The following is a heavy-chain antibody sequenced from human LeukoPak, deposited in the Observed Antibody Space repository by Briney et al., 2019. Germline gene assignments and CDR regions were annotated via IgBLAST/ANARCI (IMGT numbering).Heavy chain of an antibody. V-gene: IGHV4-59*01. D-gene: IGHD3-10*01. CDR2: IYYSGST. CDR3: ASHYGSGSFYSPFDY. CDR1: GGSISSYY. J-gene: IGHJ4*02. Sequence: SETLSLTCTVSGGSISSYYWSWIRQPPGKGLEWIGYIYYSGSTNYNPSLKSRVTISLDTSKNQFSLKLSSVTAADTAVYYCASHYGSGSFYSPFDYWGQGTLVTVSS.